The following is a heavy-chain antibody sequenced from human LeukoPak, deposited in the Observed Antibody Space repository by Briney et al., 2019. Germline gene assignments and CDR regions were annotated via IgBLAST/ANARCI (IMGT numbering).Heavy chain of an antibody. D-gene: IGHD5-12*01. J-gene: IGHJ6*02. V-gene: IGHV4-59*01. CDR2: IYYSGST. Sequence: KPSETLSLTCTVSGGSISSYYWSWIRQPPGKGLEWIGYIYYSGSTNYNPSLKSRVTISVDTSKNQFSLKLSSVTAADTAVYYCARAADASGGYVGAQYYYYGMDVWGQGTTVTVSS. CDR1: GGSISSYY. CDR3: ARAADASGGYVGAQYYYYGMDV.